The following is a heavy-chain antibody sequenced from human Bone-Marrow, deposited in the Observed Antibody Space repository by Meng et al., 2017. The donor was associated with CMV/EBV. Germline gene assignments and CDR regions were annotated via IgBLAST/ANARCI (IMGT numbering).Heavy chain of an antibody. CDR3: ARDGVRYGAYWYFDY. J-gene: IGHJ4*02. V-gene: IGHV3-48*03. CDR2: ISSSGSMK. CDR1: GFTFSSYE. D-gene: IGHD5-12*01. Sequence: GESLKISCAASGFTFSSYEMNWVRQAPGKGLEWISYISSSGSMKYYADSVKGRFIISRDNAKNSLFLQMNSLIAEDTAIYYCARDGVRYGAYWYFDYWGEGTLVTVAS.